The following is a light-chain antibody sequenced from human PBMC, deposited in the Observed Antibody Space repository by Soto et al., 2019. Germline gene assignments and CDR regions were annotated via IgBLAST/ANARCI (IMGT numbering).Light chain of an antibody. Sequence: DIQMTQSPLSLSASIGDRVTITCRASQIISTNLNWYQQKPGKAPKLLIFAASSLQSGVPSRFSGSRSGPDFTLTISSLQPEDFATYYCQQSYSSPPTFGQGTKVDIK. CDR3: QQSYSSPPT. V-gene: IGKV1-39*01. J-gene: IGKJ1*01. CDR2: AAS. CDR1: QIISTN.